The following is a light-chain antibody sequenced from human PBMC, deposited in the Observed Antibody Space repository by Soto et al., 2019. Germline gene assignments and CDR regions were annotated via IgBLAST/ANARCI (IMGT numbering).Light chain of an antibody. CDR1: SSDFGGYNY. CDR2: EVS. J-gene: IGLJ7*01. CDR3: SSYAGSNNLL. Sequence: QSALTQPPSASGSPGQSVTISCTGTSSDFGGYNYVSWYQQHPGKAPKLMIYEVSKRPSGVPDRFSGSKSGNTASLTVSGLQAEDEADYYCSSYAGSNNLLFGGGTQLTVL. V-gene: IGLV2-8*01.